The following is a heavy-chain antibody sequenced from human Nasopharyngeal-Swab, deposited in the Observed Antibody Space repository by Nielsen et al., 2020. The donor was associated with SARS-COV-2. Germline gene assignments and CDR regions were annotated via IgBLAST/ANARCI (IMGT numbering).Heavy chain of an antibody. V-gene: IGHV1-8*01. CDR2: MNPNSGNT. Sequence: ASVKVSCKASGYTFTSYDINWMRQATGQGLEWMGWMNPNSGNTGYAQKFQGRVTMTRNTSISTAYMELSSLRSEDTAVYYCARAGAAAPGVYYGMDVWGQGTTVTVSS. CDR1: GYTFTSYD. CDR3: ARAGAAAPGVYYGMDV. J-gene: IGHJ6*02. D-gene: IGHD6-13*01.